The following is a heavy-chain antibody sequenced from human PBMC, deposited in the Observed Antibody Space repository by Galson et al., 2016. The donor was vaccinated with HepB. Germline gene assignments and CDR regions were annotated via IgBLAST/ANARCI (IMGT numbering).Heavy chain of an antibody. J-gene: IGHJ3*01. D-gene: IGHD3-3*01. CDR2: ISHSGTS. CDR1: GVSFYDYY. V-gene: IGHV4-34*01. Sequence: ETLSLTCAVYGVSFYDYYCVWIRQPPGKGPEWIGEISHSGTSKYNPSLKSRVTTASDTSRNWFSLRLTSVTAADTAVYYCAYQRASDQTYYALAAWGQGTTVAASS. CDR3: AYQRASDQTYYALAA.